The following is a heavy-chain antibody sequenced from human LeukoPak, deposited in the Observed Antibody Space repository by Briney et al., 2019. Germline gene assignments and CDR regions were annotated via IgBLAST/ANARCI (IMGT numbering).Heavy chain of an antibody. CDR1: GYTFTGYY. CDR3: ARDNSYRDSSWWFDP. CDR2: INPSGSRT. V-gene: IGHV1-46*01. D-gene: IGHD6-6*01. J-gene: IGHJ5*02. Sequence: ASVKVSCKASGYTFTGYYMHWVRQAPGRGLEWVGLINPSGSRTICAQKFQGRVTMTRDTSTSTDYMELSSLTSEDTAVYYCARDNSYRDSSWWFDPWGQGTLVTVSS.